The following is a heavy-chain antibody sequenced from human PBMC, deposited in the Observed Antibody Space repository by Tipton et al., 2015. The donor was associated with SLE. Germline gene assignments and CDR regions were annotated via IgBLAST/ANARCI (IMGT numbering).Heavy chain of an antibody. CDR2: INHSGST. D-gene: IGHD6-19*01. CDR3: ASLRIAVAGHAFDI. CDR1: GGSISSHY. V-gene: IGHV4-59*11. Sequence: TLSLTCTVSGGSISSHYWSWIRQPPGKGLEWIGEINHSGSTNYNPSLKSRVTISVDTSKNQFSLKLSSVTAADTAVYYCASLRIAVAGHAFDIWGQGTMVTVSS. J-gene: IGHJ3*02.